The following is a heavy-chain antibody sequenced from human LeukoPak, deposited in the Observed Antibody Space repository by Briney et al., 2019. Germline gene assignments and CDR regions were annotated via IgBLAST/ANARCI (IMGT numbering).Heavy chain of an antibody. CDR3: ARDVRLPRRALDI. Sequence: SETLSLTCTVSSGSISTSNYYWGWVRQPPGKALEWIGNIFYSGSTYYSPSLKSRVTISLDTSRNQFSLKLNSVTAADTAVYYCARDVRLPRRALDIWGQGTMVTVSS. V-gene: IGHV4-39*07. D-gene: IGHD5-18*01. J-gene: IGHJ3*02. CDR2: IFYSGST. CDR1: SGSISTSNYY.